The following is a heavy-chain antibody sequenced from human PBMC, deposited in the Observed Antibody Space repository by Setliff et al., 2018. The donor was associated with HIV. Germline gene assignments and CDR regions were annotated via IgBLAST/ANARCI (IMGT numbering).Heavy chain of an antibody. CDR1: GYTFTGYH. D-gene: IGHD5-18*01. Sequence: ASVKVSCKASGYTFTGYHMHWVRQAPGQGLEWMGWINPNSGATNYAQKFQGRVTMTRDTSISTAYMELSSLRYDDTAVYYCARVANSRGYSYDFDSWGQGTLVTVSS. V-gene: IGHV1-2*02. CDR3: ARVANSRGYSYDFDS. J-gene: IGHJ4*02. CDR2: INPNSGAT.